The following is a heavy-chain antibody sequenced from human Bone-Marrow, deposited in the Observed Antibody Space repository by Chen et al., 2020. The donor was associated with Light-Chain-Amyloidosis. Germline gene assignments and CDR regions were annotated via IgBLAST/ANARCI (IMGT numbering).Heavy chain of an antibody. J-gene: IGHJ4*02. Sequence: EVQLVETGGGLIQPGGSLRLSCAAPGFTVSSNYMSWVRQAPGKGPEWVSVVYSGGNAYYADSVKGRFTISRDNSKNTLYLQMNSLRAEDTAVYYCARAPSGTHFHFDYWGQGTLVTVSS. CDR1: GFTVSSNY. D-gene: IGHD1-26*01. CDR3: ARAPSGTHFHFDY. CDR2: VYSGGNA. V-gene: IGHV3-53*02.